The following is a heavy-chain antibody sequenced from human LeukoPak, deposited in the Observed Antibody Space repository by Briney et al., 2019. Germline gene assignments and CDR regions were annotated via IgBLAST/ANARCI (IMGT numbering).Heavy chain of an antibody. CDR1: GYTFTNYG. V-gene: IGHV1-18*01. D-gene: IGHD1-26*01. J-gene: IGHJ4*02. CDR2: ISAYNGNT. Sequence: VASVKVSCKASGYTFTNYGINWVRQAPGQGLEWMGWISAYNGNTNYAQKLQGRVTMTTDTSTSTAYMELRSLRSDDTAVYYCARDLDQYSGRFAGVGHDFWGQGTLVTVSS. CDR3: ARDLDQYSGRFAGVGHDF.